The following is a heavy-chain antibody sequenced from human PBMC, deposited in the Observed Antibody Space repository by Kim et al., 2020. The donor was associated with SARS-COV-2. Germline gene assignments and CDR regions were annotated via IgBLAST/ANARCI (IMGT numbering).Heavy chain of an antibody. CDR3: ARSVALYYLPHPFDY. D-gene: IGHD3-10*01. J-gene: IGHJ4*02. V-gene: IGHV1-46*01. Sequence: QKFQGRVTMTRDTSTSTVYMELSSLRSEDTAVYYCARSVALYYLPHPFDYWGQGTLVTVSS.